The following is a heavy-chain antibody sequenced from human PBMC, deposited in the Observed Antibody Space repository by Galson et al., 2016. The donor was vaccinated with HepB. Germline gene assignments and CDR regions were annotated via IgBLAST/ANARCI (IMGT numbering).Heavy chain of an antibody. CDR2: INHSGSA. D-gene: IGHD2-2*01. J-gene: IGHJ2*01. Sequence: SETLSLTCAVYGGSFTSYYWTWVRQTPGRGLEWIAEINHSGSANYSPSLKSRVSISIDTSKNQFSLNLTSVTAADTAVYYSARGRVPAALYRRGWYFDRWDRGPLVTFSA. CDR3: ARGRVPAALYRRGWYFDR. V-gene: IGHV4-34*01. CDR1: GGSFTSYY.